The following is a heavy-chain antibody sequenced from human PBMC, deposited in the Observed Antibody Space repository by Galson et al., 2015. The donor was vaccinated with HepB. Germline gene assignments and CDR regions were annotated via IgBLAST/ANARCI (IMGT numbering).Heavy chain of an antibody. D-gene: IGHD6-13*01. CDR3: AKDLNGRQLFPDVFDI. CDR2: ISGSGGST. Sequence: SLRLSCAASGFTFSNYAMSWVRQAPGKGLEWVSNISGSGGSTYYADSVKGRITISRDNSKNTLYLLMNSLRAEDTAVYYFAKDLNGRQLFPDVFDIWGQGTMVTVSS. CDR1: GFTFSNYA. J-gene: IGHJ3*02. V-gene: IGHV3-23*01.